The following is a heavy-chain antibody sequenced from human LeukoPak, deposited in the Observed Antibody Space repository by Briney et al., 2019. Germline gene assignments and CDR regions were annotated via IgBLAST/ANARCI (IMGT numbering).Heavy chain of an antibody. J-gene: IGHJ4*02. CDR2: ISAYNGNT. CDR1: GYTFTSYG. V-gene: IGHV1-18*01. CDR3: ARGPPRDDYGDYGVDY. Sequence: ASVKVSCTASGYTFTSYGISWVRQAPGQGLEWMGWISAYNGNTNYAQELQGRVTMTTDTSTSTAYMGLRSLRSDDTAVYYCARGPPRDDYGDYGVDYWGQGTLVTVSS. D-gene: IGHD4-17*01.